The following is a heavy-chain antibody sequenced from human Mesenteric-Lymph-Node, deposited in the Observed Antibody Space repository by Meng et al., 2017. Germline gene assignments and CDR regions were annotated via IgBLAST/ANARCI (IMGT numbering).Heavy chain of an antibody. CDR3: ARASYYYGSC. Sequence: ESVAVLCELSQTLTLNSSFACASIGISRYDRSSSRQPPGKDRNWIEKSNHSSSTNYNPTLKSRVTISVDTSNNQFSLMLSSVTAADTSVYYCARASYYYGSCWGQGTLVTVSS. D-gene: IGHD3-10*01. V-gene: IGHV4-39*07. J-gene: IGHJ4*01. CDR1: CASIGISRYD. CDR2: SNHSSST.